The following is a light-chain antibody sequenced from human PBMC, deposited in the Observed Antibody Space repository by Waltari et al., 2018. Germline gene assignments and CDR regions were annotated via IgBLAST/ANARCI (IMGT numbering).Light chain of an antibody. Sequence: QSVLIQSPSASGTPGQRVTISCSGSSSNIGGNDVYWYQQFPGTAPKLLIYTNNQRPSGVPDRFAGSKSGTSASLVISGLQSEDEADYYCATWEDSLNGWVFGGGTKLTVL. V-gene: IGLV1-44*01. CDR2: TNN. J-gene: IGLJ3*02. CDR3: ATWEDSLNGWV. CDR1: SSNIGGND.